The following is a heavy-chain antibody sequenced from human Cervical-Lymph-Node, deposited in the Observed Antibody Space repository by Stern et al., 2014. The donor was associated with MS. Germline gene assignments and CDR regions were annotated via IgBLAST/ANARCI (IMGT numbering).Heavy chain of an antibody. J-gene: IGHJ4*02. CDR2: IIPKFGTT. CDR3: ATTFR. Sequence: QMQLVQSGAEVKKPGSSVKVSCKASGGIFSSDVINWVRQAPGQGLDWMGGIIPKFGTTNYAQKFHDRVKITADESMTTAYMDLSSLRSEDTALYYCATTFRWGQGTLITVSS. CDR1: GGIFSSDV. D-gene: IGHD3-10*01. V-gene: IGHV1-69*01.